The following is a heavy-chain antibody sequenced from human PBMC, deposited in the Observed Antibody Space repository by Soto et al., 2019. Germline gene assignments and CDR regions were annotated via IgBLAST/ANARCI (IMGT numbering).Heavy chain of an antibody. CDR3: ARDVHNDILTGYYVKSWFDP. CDR1: GFTFSSYS. V-gene: IGHV3-21*01. J-gene: IGHJ5*02. Sequence: EVQLVESGGGLVKPGGSLRLSCAASGFTFSSYSMNWVRQAPGKGLEWVSSISSSSSYIYYADSVKGRFTISRDNAKNSLYLQMNSLRVEDTAVYYCARDVHNDILTGYYVKSWFDPWGQGTLVTVSS. D-gene: IGHD3-9*01. CDR2: ISSSSSYI.